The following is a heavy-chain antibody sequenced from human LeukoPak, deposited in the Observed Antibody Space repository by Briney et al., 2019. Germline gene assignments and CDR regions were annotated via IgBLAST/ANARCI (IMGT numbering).Heavy chain of an antibody. CDR1: GYRFTSYW. V-gene: IGHV5-51*01. CDR3: ARSSGSYDTFLVSGWFDP. D-gene: IGHD1-26*01. J-gene: IGHJ5*02. CDR2: IYPGDSDT. Sequence: GESLKISCKGSGYRFTSYWIGWVRQMPGKGLEWMGIIYPGDSDTRYSPSFQGQVTISADKSISTAYLQWSSLMASDTAMYYCARSSGSYDTFLVSGWFDPWGQGTLVTVSS.